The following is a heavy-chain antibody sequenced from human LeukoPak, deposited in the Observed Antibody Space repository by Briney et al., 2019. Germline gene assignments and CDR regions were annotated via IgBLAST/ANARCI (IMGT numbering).Heavy chain of an antibody. V-gene: IGHV3-33*01. CDR1: GFTFSSYG. CDR3: ARGAVADSSPLIDY. J-gene: IGHJ4*02. CDR2: IWYDGSNK. D-gene: IGHD6-19*01. Sequence: GGSLRLSCAASGFTFSSYGMHWVRQAPGKGLEWVAVIWYDGSNKYYADSVKGRFTISRDNSKNTLYLQMNSLRAEDTAVYYCARGAVADSSPLIDYWGQGTLVTISS.